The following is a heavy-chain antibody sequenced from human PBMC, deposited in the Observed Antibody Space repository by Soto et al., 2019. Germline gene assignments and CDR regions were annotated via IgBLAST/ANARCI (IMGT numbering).Heavy chain of an antibody. V-gene: IGHV1-8*01. Sequence: ASVKVSCKASGYTFTSYDINWVRQATGQGLEWMGWMNPNSGNTGYAQKFQGRVTMTRNTSISTAYMELSSLRSEDTAVYYCGVLLWFGEFVQTDDWGKGTTVTVSS. J-gene: IGHJ6*04. CDR1: GYTFTSYD. D-gene: IGHD3-10*01. CDR3: GVLLWFGEFVQTDD. CDR2: MNPNSGNT.